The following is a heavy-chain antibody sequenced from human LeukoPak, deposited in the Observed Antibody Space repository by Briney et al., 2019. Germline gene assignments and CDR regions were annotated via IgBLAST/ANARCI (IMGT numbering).Heavy chain of an antibody. CDR2: IRYDGSNK. CDR3: AKEEMTTRQLDY. CDR1: GFTFSSYG. D-gene: IGHD5-24*01. Sequence: GGSLRLSCAASGFTFSSYGMHWVRQAPGKGLEWVAFIRYDGSNKYYADSVKGRFTISRDNSKNTLYLQMNSLRAEDTAVYYCAKEEMTTRQLDYWGQGTLVTVSS. V-gene: IGHV3-30*02. J-gene: IGHJ4*02.